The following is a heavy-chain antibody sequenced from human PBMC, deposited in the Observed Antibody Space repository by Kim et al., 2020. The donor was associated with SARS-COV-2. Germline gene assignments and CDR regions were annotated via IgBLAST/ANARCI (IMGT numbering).Heavy chain of an antibody. CDR3: ARRLSNTSGWGSHYCDL. CDR1: GGSFSGYY. Sequence: SETLSLTCAVYGGSFSGYYWSWIRQPPGKGLGWIGEINHSGRTNYNPSLKSRVTISVDTSKNQFSLKLTSVTAADAAVYFCARRLSNTSGWGSHYCDLWG. CDR2: INHSGRT. V-gene: IGHV4-34*01. D-gene: IGHD3-10*01. J-gene: IGHJ2*01.